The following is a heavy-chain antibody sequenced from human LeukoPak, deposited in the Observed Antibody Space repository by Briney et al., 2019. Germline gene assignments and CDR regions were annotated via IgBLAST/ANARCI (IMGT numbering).Heavy chain of an antibody. J-gene: IGHJ4*02. Sequence: GGSLRLSCAASGFTFSSYGMHWVRQAPGKGLEWVAVISYDGSNKYYADSVKGRFTISRDNSKNPLYLEMNSLRAEDTAVYYCARDFGYGGNGWDYFDYWGQGTLVTVSS. CDR2: ISYDGSNK. D-gene: IGHD4-23*01. CDR3: ARDFGYGGNGWDYFDY. V-gene: IGHV3-30*03. CDR1: GFTFSSYG.